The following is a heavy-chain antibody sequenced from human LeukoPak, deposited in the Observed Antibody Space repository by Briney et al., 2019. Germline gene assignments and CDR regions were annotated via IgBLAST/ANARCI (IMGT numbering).Heavy chain of an antibody. D-gene: IGHD1-1*01. CDR1: GGSFSGFY. J-gene: IGHJ2*01. Sequence: SSETLSLTCAVYGGSFSGFYWSWIRQPPGKGLEWIGEVTRTGDINYNPSLKSRVTLSLDASQNQFSLTVNSVTAADTAVYFCARLSLMNPQLSYWYFDVWGRGTLATVSS. V-gene: IGHV4-34*01. CDR2: VTRTGDI. CDR3: ARLSLMNPQLSYWYFDV.